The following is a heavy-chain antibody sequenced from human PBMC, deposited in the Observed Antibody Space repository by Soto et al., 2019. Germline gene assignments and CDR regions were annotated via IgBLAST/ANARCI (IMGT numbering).Heavy chain of an antibody. CDR2: IYWDDGK. J-gene: IGHJ4*02. CDR3: ARYNYYGSTNLDY. D-gene: IGHD3-10*01. CDR1: GFSLTTSGVG. Sequence: QITLKESGPTLVKPTQTLTLTCTFSGFSLTTSGVGVGWIRQPPGKALEWLAVIYWDDGKRYRPSLKSRLTITKDTSKNQVVLTMTNMDPVDTATYHCARYNYYGSTNLDYWGQGTLVTVS. V-gene: IGHV2-5*02.